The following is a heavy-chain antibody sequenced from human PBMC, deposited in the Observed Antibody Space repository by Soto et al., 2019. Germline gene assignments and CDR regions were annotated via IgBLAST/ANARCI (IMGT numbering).Heavy chain of an antibody. V-gene: IGHV4-59*01. CDR1: GGSISSYY. D-gene: IGHD1-26*01. CDR3: ARVHPSETRRRAEYFHH. Sequence: SETLSLTCTVSGGSISSYYWSWIRQPPGKGLEWIGYIYYSGSTNYNPSLKSRVTISVDTSKNQFSLKLSSVTAADTAVYYCARVHPSETRRRAEYFHHWGQGTLVTVSS. J-gene: IGHJ1*01. CDR2: IYYSGST.